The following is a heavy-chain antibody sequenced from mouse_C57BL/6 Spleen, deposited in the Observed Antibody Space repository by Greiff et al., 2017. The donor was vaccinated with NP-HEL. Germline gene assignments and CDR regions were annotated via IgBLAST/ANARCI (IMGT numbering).Heavy chain of an antibody. CDR1: GYTFTDYE. CDR2: IDPETGGT. J-gene: IGHJ3*01. CDR3: TSLTTGAY. D-gene: IGHD1-1*01. V-gene: IGHV1-15*01. Sequence: QVQLKESGAELVRPGASVTLSCKASGYTFTDYEMHWVKQTPVHGLEWIGAIDPETGGTAYNQKFKGKAILTADKSSSTAYMELRSLTSEDSAVYYCTSLTTGAYWGQGTLVTVSA.